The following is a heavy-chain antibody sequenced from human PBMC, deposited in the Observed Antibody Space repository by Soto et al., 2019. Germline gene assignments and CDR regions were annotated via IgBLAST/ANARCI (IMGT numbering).Heavy chain of an antibody. CDR1: GYTFTSYG. CDR3: ASSDYDSSGYDRRAFDI. D-gene: IGHD3-22*01. V-gene: IGHV1-18*01. CDR2: ISAYNGNT. Sequence: ASVKVSCKASGYTFTSYGISWVRQAPGQGLEWMGWISAYNGNTNYAQKLQGRVTMTTDTSTSTAYMELRSLRSDDTAVYYCASSDYDSSGYDRRAFDIWGQGTMVTVSS. J-gene: IGHJ3*02.